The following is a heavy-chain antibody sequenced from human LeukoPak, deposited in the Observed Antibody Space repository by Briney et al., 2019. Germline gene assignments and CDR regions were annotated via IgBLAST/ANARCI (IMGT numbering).Heavy chain of an antibody. J-gene: IGHJ2*01. V-gene: IGHV3-30*02. CDR3: ARAVTSRSYFDL. Sequence: GGSLRLSCAASGFPFSAFGIHWVRQAPGKGLEWVAFTQSDGSTKNYADSVMGRFTVSRDNPENMVRLQIYRVRPEDSVVFYCARAVTSRSYFDLWGRGTLVTVSS. CDR1: GFPFSAFG. CDR2: TQSDGSTK. D-gene: IGHD2-21*02.